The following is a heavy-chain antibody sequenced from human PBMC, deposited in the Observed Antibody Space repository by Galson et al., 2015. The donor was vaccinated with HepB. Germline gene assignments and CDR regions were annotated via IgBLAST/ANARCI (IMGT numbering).Heavy chain of an antibody. CDR1: GFTLRNAW. CDR3: TTEGSGRAPFDY. V-gene: IGHV3-15*07. D-gene: IGHD1-26*01. CDR2: IKSKTDGGTT. J-gene: IGHJ4*02. Sequence: SLRLSCAASGFTLRNAWMNWVRQAPGKGLEWVGRIKSKTDGGTTDYAAPVKGRFTISRDDSKNTLYLQMNSLKTEDTAVYYCTTEGSGRAPFDYWGQGTLVTVSS.